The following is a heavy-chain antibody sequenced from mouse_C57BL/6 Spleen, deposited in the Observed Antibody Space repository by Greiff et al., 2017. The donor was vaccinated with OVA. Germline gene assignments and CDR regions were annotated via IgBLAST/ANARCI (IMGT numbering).Heavy chain of an antibody. J-gene: IGHJ1*03. V-gene: IGHV2-2*01. Sequence: VKLMESGPGLVQPSQSLSITCTVSGFSLTSYGVHWVRQSPGKGLEWLGVIWSGGSTDYNAAFISRLSISKDNSKSQVFFKMNSLQADDTAIYYCARKSGSSGYGYWYFDVWGTGTTVTVSS. CDR2: IWSGGST. CDR1: GFSLTSYG. CDR3: ARKSGSSGYGYWYFDV. D-gene: IGHD3-2*02.